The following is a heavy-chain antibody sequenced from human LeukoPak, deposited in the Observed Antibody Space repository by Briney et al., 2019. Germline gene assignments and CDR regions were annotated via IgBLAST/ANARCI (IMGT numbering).Heavy chain of an antibody. CDR1: GYTFTSYG. V-gene: IGHV1-18*01. CDR3: ARWGPTPYDFWSGYPEWSYYYYMDV. Sequence: GASVKVSCKASGYTFTSYGISWVRQAPGQGLEWMGWISAYNGNTNYAQKLQGRVTMTTDTSTSTAYMELSSLRSEDTAVYYCARWGPTPYDFWSGYPEWSYYYYMDVWGKGTTVTVSS. J-gene: IGHJ6*03. D-gene: IGHD3-3*01. CDR2: ISAYNGNT.